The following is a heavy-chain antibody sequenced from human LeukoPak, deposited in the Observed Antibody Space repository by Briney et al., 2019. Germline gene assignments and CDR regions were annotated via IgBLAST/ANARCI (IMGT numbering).Heavy chain of an antibody. CDR3: AKGSSGSYYVSDY. Sequence: SGGSLRLSCAASGFTFSSYSMNWVRQAPGKGLEWVSYISSSSTIYYADSVKGRFTISRDNAKNTVYLQMNNLRVEDTAVYYCAKGSSGSYYVSDYWGQGALVTVSS. J-gene: IGHJ4*02. V-gene: IGHV3-48*01. CDR1: GFTFSSYS. D-gene: IGHD1-26*01. CDR2: ISSSSTI.